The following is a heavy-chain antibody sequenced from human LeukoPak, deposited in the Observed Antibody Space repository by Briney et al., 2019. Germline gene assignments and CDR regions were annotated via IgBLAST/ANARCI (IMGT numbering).Heavy chain of an antibody. CDR3: ARAIYDFWSWAFDI. CDR1: GYTFTGYY. V-gene: IGHV1-2*06. J-gene: IGHJ3*02. Sequence: WASVKVSCKASGYTFTGYYMHWVRQAPGQGLEWMGRINPNSGGTNYAHKFQGRVTMTRDTAISTAYMELSRLRSDDTAVYYCARAIYDFWSWAFDIWGQGTMVTVSS. CDR2: INPNSGGT. D-gene: IGHD3-3*01.